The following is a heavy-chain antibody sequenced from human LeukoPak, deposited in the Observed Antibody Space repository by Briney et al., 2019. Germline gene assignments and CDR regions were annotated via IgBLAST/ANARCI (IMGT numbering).Heavy chain of an antibody. Sequence: GGSLRLSCAASGFTFSSYWMSWVRQAPGKGLEWVANIKQDGSEKYYEDSVKGRFTISRDNAKNSLYLQVNSLRAEDTAVYYCARRGIVVVPAAIPRGYYFDYWGQGTLVTVSS. CDR1: GFTFSSYW. CDR3: ARRGIVVVPAAIPRGYYFDY. V-gene: IGHV3-7*01. D-gene: IGHD2-2*01. CDR2: IKQDGSEK. J-gene: IGHJ4*02.